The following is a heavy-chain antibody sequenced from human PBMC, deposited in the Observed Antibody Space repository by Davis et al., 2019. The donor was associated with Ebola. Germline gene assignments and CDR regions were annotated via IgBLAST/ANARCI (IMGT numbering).Heavy chain of an antibody. CDR2: INPNSGGT. CDR3: AREGWELLRGWFDP. V-gene: IGHV1-2*02. Sequence: ASVKVSCKASGYTLTGYYMHWVRQAPGQGLEWMGWINPNSGGTNYARKFQGRVTMTRDTSISTTYMEISSLRSDDTAVYFCAREGWELLRGWFDPWGQGTLVTVSS. J-gene: IGHJ5*02. CDR1: GYTLTGYY. D-gene: IGHD1-26*01.